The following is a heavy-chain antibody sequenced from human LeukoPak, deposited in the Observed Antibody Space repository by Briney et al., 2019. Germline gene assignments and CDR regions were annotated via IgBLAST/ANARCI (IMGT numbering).Heavy chain of an antibody. D-gene: IGHD4-23*01. CDR3: ARCWIGYGGRIDAFDI. V-gene: IGHV3-23*01. CDR2: ISGSGGST. CDR1: GFTFSSYA. J-gene: IGHJ3*02. Sequence: GGSLRLSCAASGFTFSSYAMSWVRQAPGKGLEWVSAISGSGGSTYYADSVKGRFTISRDNSKNTLYLQMNSLRAEDTAVYYCARCWIGYGGRIDAFDIWGQGTMVTVSS.